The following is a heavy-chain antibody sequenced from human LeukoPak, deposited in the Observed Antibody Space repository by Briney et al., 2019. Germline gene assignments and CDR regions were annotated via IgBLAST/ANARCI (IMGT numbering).Heavy chain of an antibody. CDR2: IYTRGST. CDR3: VRGDDYGDFKN. V-gene: IGHV4-4*07. Sequence: SETLSLTRTVSGGSICTYYWSWVRQPAGKGLEGIGRIYTRGSTNYNPTLTSRGTMSVDTSKNQFSLKLISVTAADTAVYYCVRGDDYGDFKNWGQGTLVTVSS. D-gene: IGHD4-17*01. J-gene: IGHJ1*01. CDR1: GGSICTYY.